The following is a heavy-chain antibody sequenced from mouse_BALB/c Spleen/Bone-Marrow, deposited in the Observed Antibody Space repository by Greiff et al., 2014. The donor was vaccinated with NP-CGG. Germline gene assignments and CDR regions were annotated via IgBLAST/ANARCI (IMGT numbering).Heavy chain of an antibody. CDR3: ARDDYDYAMDY. CDR2: ISSGSSTI. Sequence: EVQLVESGGGLVQPGGSRKLSCAASGFTFSSFGMHWVRQAPEKGLEWVAYISSGSSTIYYADTVKGQFTISRDNPKNTLFLQMTSLRSEDTAMYYCARDDYDYAMDYWGQGTSVTVSS. D-gene: IGHD2-4*01. V-gene: IGHV5-17*02. J-gene: IGHJ4*01. CDR1: GFTFSSFG.